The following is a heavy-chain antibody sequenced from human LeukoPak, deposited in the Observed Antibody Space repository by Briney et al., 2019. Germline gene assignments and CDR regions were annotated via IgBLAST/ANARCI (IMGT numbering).Heavy chain of an antibody. CDR1: GGSISSSSYY. Sequence: SETLSLTCTVSGGSISSSSYYWGWIRQPPGKGLEWIGSIYYSGSTYYNPSLKSRVTTSVDTSKNQFSLKLSSVTAADTAVYHCAIHIPIDCSGGSCYLGYFDYWGQGTLVTVSS. CDR3: AIHIPIDCSGGSCYLGYFDY. D-gene: IGHD2-15*01. J-gene: IGHJ4*02. CDR2: IYYSGST. V-gene: IGHV4-39*01.